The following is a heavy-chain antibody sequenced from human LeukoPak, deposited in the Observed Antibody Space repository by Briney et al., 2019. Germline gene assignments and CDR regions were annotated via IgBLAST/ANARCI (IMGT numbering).Heavy chain of an antibody. J-gene: IGHJ5*02. CDR3: ARGQLRYNWFDP. CDR2: IRYDGSNK. V-gene: IGHV3-30*02. Sequence: GGSLRLSCAASGFTFSSYGMHWVRQAPGKGLEWVAFIRYDGSNKYYADSVKGRFTISRDNSKNTLYLQMNSLRAEDTAVYYCARGQLRYNWFDPWGQGTLVTVSS. D-gene: IGHD2-2*01. CDR1: GFTFSSYG.